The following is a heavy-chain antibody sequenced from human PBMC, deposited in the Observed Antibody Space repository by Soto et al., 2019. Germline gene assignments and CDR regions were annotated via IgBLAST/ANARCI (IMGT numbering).Heavy chain of an antibody. CDR2: IIPIFGTA. D-gene: IGHD6-19*01. CDR3: ASPGGLYSSGWYGGDFDY. CDR1: GGTFSSYA. Sequence: QVQLVQSGAEVKKPGSSVKVSCQASGGTFSSYAISWVRQAPGQGLEWMGGIIPIFGTANYAQKFQGRVTITADKSTSTAYLALSSLRSEDTAVYYCASPGGLYSSGWYGGDFDYWGQGTLVTVSS. V-gene: IGHV1-69*06. J-gene: IGHJ4*02.